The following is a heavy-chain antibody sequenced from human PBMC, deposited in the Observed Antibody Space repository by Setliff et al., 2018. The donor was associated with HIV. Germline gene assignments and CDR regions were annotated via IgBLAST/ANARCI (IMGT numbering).Heavy chain of an antibody. CDR1: GDTFTGHA. D-gene: IGHD2-21*02. CDR3: ASPTAIPH. Sequence: RASVKVSCKISGDTFTGHAIVWVRQAPGQGLEWMGGIIPITGTIHFAQKFQDRITVTKDEFTNTAYMELSSLRPEDTAVYYCASPTAIPHWGQGTLVTVSS. J-gene: IGHJ4*02. CDR2: IIPITGTI. V-gene: IGHV1-69*05.